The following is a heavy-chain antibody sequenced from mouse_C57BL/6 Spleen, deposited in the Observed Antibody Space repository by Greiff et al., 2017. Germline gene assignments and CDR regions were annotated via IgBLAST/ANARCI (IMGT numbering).Heavy chain of an antibody. V-gene: IGHV1-64*01. CDR2: IHPNSGST. CDR1: GYTFTSYW. J-gene: IGHJ4*01. Sequence: QVQLQQPGAELVKPGASVKLSCKASGYTFTSYWMHWVKQRPGQGLEWIGMIHPNSGSTNYNEKFKSKATLTVDKSSSTAYLQLSSLTSEDSAVLCCARWGLGAMDYWGQGTSVTVSS. D-gene: IGHD4-1*01. CDR3: ARWGLGAMDY.